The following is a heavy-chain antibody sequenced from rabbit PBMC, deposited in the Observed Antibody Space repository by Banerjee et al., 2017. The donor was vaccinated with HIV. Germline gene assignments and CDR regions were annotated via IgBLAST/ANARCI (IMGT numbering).Heavy chain of an antibody. Sequence: QEQLEESGGGLVKPEGSLTLTCKASGFDLSSSYYMCWVRQAPGKGLEWIGCIYAGSSGSTYYASWAKGRFTISKTSSTTVTLQMTSLTAADTATYFCARGGGGYAYAFNLWGPGTLVTVS. CDR2: IYAGSSGST. J-gene: IGHJ4*01. CDR3: ARGGGGYAYAFNL. V-gene: IGHV1S45*01. CDR1: GFDLSSSYY. D-gene: IGHD6-1*01.